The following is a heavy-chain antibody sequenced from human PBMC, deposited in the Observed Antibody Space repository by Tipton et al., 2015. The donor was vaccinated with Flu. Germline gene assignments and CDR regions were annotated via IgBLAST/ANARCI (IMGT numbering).Heavy chain of an antibody. CDR1: GFTFDDYA. Sequence: SLRLSCAASGFTFDDYAMHWVRQAPGKGLEWVSGISWNSGSIGYADSVKGRFTISRDNAKNSLYLQMNSLRAEDTALYYCAKDMHSGVSQSSPIDYWGQGTLVTVSS. V-gene: IGHV3-9*01. D-gene: IGHD6-25*01. J-gene: IGHJ4*02. CDR3: AKDMHSGVSQSSPIDY. CDR2: ISWNSGSI.